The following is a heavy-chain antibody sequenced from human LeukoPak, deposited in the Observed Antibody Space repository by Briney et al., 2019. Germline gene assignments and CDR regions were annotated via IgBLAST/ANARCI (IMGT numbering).Heavy chain of an antibody. V-gene: IGHV3-30*18. CDR2: ISSDGSNR. D-gene: IGHD3-22*01. CDR3: AKGGITMMT. Sequence: PGGSLRLSCAASGFTFSGYGMHWVRQAPDKGLEWVALISSDGSNRIYADSVKGRFSISRDNSKNTLYLQMNSLRAEDTAVYYCAKGGITMMTWGQGTLVTVSS. J-gene: IGHJ5*02. CDR1: GFTFSGYG.